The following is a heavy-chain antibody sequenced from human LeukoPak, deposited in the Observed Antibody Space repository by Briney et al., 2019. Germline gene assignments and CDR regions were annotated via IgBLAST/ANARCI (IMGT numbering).Heavy chain of an antibody. CDR1: GYTFTGYY. J-gene: IGHJ5*02. Sequence: ASVKVSCKASGYTFTGYYVHWVRQAPGQGLEWMGWINPNSGGTNYAQKFQGRVTMTRDTSISTAYMELSRLRSDDTAVYYCARDRGVGRWFDPWGQGTLVTVSS. CDR2: INPNSGGT. CDR3: ARDRGVGRWFDP. V-gene: IGHV1-2*02. D-gene: IGHD3-10*01.